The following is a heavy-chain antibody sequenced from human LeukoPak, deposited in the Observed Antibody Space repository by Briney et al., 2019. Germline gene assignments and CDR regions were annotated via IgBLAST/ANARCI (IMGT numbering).Heavy chain of an antibody. J-gene: IGHJ4*02. D-gene: IGHD1-7*01. Sequence: SETLSLTCTVSGDSMRSYYWGWIRQSPGKGLEWIGYIYYSGSTTYNPSLGGRVNISIDTSENQFSLTLTSVTAADSALYFCARSGTSGSDPLLFDSWGQGTPVTVSP. CDR1: GDSMRSYY. V-gene: IGHV4-59*12. CDR2: IYYSGST. CDR3: ARSGTSGSDPLLFDS.